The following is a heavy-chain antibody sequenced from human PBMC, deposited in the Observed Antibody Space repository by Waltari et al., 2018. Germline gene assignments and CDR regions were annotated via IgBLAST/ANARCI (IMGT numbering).Heavy chain of an antibody. CDR1: GFPLSRYW. CDR2: IKKDGSEE. V-gene: IGHV3-7*01. J-gene: IGHJ3*02. D-gene: IGHD3-22*01. Sequence: EVQLVESGGGLVQPGGSLSLYCAASGFPLSRYWMSWVRQAPGKGPEWVANIKKDGSEEYYVDSVRGRFTISRDNAKNSLYLQMNSLRPEDTAVYYCARDQWFAFDIWGQGTMVTVSS. CDR3: ARDQWFAFDI.